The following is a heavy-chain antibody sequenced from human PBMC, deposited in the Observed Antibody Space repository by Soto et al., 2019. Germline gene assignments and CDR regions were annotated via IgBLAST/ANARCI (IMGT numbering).Heavy chain of an antibody. J-gene: IGHJ6*02. CDR1: GGTFSSYA. Sequence: GASVKVSCKASGGTFSSYAISWVRQAPGQGLEWMGGIIPIFGTANYAQKFQGRVTITADESTSTAYMELSSLRSEDTAVYYCARDKQERITMVRGVITYFSRLYYYYGMDVWGQGTTVTVSS. CDR3: ARDKQERITMVRGVITYFSRLYYYYGMDV. CDR2: IIPIFGTA. D-gene: IGHD3-10*01. V-gene: IGHV1-69*13.